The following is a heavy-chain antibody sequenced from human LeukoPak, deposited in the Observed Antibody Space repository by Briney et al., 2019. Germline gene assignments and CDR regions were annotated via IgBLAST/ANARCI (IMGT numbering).Heavy chain of an antibody. CDR1: GGTFSSYT. Sequence: SVKVSCKASGGTFSSYTISWVRQAPGQGLEWMGRIIPILGIANYAQKCQGRVTITADKSTSTAYMELSSLRSEDTAVYYCARDLPGRWLRLAWGQGTLVTVSS. V-gene: IGHV1-69*04. CDR3: ARDLPGRWLRLA. D-gene: IGHD5-24*01. CDR2: IIPILGIA. J-gene: IGHJ4*02.